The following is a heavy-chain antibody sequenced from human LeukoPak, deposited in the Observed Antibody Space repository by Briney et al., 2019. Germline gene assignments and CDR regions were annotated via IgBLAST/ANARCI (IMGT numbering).Heavy chain of an antibody. CDR3: ARGTRLGVVDY. Sequence: GGSLRLSCAASGFTFSSYDMHWVRQATGKGLEWVSAIGTAGDTYYPGSVKGRFTISRENAKNSLCLQMNSLRAGDTAVYYCARGTRLGVVDYWGQGTLVPVSS. V-gene: IGHV3-13*01. D-gene: IGHD3-16*01. CDR1: GFTFSSYD. J-gene: IGHJ4*02. CDR2: IGTAGDT.